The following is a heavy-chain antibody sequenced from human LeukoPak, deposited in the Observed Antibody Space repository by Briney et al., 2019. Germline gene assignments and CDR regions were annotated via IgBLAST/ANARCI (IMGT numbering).Heavy chain of an antibody. CDR1: GFTFSNYG. CDR3: AKDEVTTAVDY. CDR2: ISNDGINK. D-gene: IGHD4-11*01. J-gene: IGHJ4*02. V-gene: IGHV3-30*18. Sequence: GGSLRLSCAAPGFTFSNYGMHWVRQAPGKGLEWVAVISNDGINKHYTDSVKGRFTVSRDNSKNTLYLQMNSLRAEDTAVYYCAKDEVTTAVDYWGQGTLVTVSS.